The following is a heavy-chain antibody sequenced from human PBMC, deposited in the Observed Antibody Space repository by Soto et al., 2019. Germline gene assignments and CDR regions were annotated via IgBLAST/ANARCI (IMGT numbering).Heavy chain of an antibody. CDR2: IIPIFGTA. CDR3: ARGDGYNNLYYFDY. CDR1: GGTFSSYA. Sequence: ASVKVSCKASGGTFSSYAISWVRQAPGQGLEWMGGIIPIFGTANYAQKFQGRVTITADESTSTAYMELSSLRSEDTAVYYCARGDGYNNLYYFDYWGQGTLVTVSS. J-gene: IGHJ4*02. V-gene: IGHV1-69*13. D-gene: IGHD4-4*01.